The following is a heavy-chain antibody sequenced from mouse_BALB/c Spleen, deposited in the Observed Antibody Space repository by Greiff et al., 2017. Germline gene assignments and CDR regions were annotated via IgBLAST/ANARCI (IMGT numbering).Heavy chain of an antibody. V-gene: IGHV5-6-4*01. Sequence: EVQRVESGGGLVKPGGSLKLSCAASGFTFSSYTMSWVRQTPEKRLEWVATISSGGSYTYYPDSVKGRFTISRDNAKNTLYLQMSSLKSEDTAMYYCTRDQDRLYAMDYWGQGTSVTVSS. J-gene: IGHJ4*01. D-gene: IGHD2-14*01. CDR1: GFTFSSYT. CDR2: ISSGGSYT. CDR3: TRDQDRLYAMDY.